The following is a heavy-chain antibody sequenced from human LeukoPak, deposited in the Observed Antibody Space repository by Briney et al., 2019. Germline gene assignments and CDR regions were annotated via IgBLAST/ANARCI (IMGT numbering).Heavy chain of an antibody. V-gene: IGHV4-59*01. J-gene: IGHJ4*02. D-gene: IGHD1-26*01. CDR2: IFYSGST. Sequence: PSETLSLTCSVSGGSISSYYWSWIRQPPGKGLEWIGYIFYSGSTNYNPPLKSRVTISVDTSKNQFSLKLSSVTAADTAVYYCASRGATFDYWGQGTLVTVSS. CDR1: GGSISSYY. CDR3: ASRGATFDY.